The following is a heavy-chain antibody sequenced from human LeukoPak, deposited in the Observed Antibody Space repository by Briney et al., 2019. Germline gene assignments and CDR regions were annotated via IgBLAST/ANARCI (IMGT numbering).Heavy chain of an antibody. J-gene: IGHJ5*02. CDR1: GGSISNTNW. CDR2: ISLTGLT. CDR3: ARLEPQSYNYDFWSGYGSLNWFDP. Sequence: PSGTLSLTCGVSGGSISNTNWWSRVRQPPGQGLEWIGEISLTGLTHYNPSLKSRVTISVDTSKNQFSLKLSSVTAADTAVYYCARLEPQSYNYDFWSGYGSLNWFDPWGQGTLVTVSS. V-gene: IGHV4-4*02. D-gene: IGHD3-3*01.